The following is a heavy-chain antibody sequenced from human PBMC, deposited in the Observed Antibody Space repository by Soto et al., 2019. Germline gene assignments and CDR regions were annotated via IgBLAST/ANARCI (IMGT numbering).Heavy chain of an antibody. CDR1: GYTFTTYA. CDR2: INPNSGDA. J-gene: IGHJ4*02. Sequence: ASVKVSCKASGYTFTTYAIHWVRQAPGQRVEWMGWINPNSGDATYAQKFQGRVSMTMDTSITTAYMELSSLSYDDTAVYYCAREASAFLALDYWGQGTLVTVSS. CDR3: AREASAFLALDY. V-gene: IGHV1-2*02. D-gene: IGHD2-21*01.